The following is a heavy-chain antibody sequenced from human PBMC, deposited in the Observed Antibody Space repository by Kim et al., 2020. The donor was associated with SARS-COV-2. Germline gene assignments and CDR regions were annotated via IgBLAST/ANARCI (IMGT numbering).Heavy chain of an antibody. CDR2: INPNSGGT. V-gene: IGHV1-2*06. J-gene: IGHJ2*01. Sequence: ASVKVSCKASGYTFTGYYMHWVRQAPGQGLEWMGRINPNSGGTNYAQKFQGRVTMTRDTSISTAYMELSRLRSDDTAVYYCARDHSGYDNWYFDLWGRGTLVTVSS. D-gene: IGHD5-12*01. CDR1: GYTFTGYY. CDR3: ARDHSGYDNWYFDL.